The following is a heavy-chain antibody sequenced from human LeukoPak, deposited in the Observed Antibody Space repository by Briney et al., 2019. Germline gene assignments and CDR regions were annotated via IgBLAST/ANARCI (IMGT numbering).Heavy chain of an antibody. J-gene: IGHJ3*02. CDR1: GDSLSSGYYY. D-gene: IGHD2-2*01. CDR3: ARPTWCSSTTCSGPFDI. Sequence: SQTLSLTCTVSGDSLSSGYYYWSWIRQPPGKGLEWIGYIYYNGDTYYNPSLKSRVTISIDRSENQFSLKLSSVTAADTAVYYCARPTWCSSTTCSGPFDIWGQGTMVTVSS. CDR2: IYYNGDT. V-gene: IGHV4-30-2*01.